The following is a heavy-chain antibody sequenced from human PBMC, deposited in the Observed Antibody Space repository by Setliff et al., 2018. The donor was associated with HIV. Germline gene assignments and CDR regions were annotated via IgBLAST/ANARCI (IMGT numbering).Heavy chain of an antibody. J-gene: IGHJ4*02. CDR3: AKDDPLFDY. Sequence: PGGSLRLSCAASGFTLNSYSMNWVRQAPGKGLEWVSSISSSGGYILYADSVKGRFTISRDNAKNSLYLQMNKLRVEDTAVYYCAKDDPLFDYWGQGALVTVSS. CDR2: ISSSGGYI. V-gene: IGHV3-21*01. CDR1: GFTLNSYS.